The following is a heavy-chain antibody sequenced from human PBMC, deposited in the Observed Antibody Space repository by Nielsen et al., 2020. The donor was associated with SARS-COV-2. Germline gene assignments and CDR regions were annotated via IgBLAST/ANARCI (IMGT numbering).Heavy chain of an antibody. Sequence: LRLSCAISGDSVSSSSAAWNWIRQSPSRGLEWLGRTYYRSKWYNDYAASVKSRITINPDTSKNQFSLHLNSVTPEDTAVYYCARARGAYGDYYYYYYTDVWGKGTTVTVSS. V-gene: IGHV6-1*01. CDR1: GDSVSSSSAA. CDR3: ARARGAYGDYYYYYYTDV. CDR2: TYYRSKWYN. J-gene: IGHJ6*03. D-gene: IGHD4-17*01.